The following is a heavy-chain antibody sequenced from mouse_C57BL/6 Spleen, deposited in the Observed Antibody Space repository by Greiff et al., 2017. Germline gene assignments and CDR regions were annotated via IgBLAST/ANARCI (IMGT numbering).Heavy chain of an antibody. CDR2: INPSSGYT. J-gene: IGHJ4*01. V-gene: IGHV1-4*01. CDR1: GYTFTSYT. D-gene: IGHD2-4*01. CDR3: ARSLRDYDGVYYAMDY. Sequence: VQLQQSGAELARPGASVKMSCKASGYTFTSYTMHWVKQRPGQGLEWIGYINPSSGYTKYNQKFKDKATLTADNSSSTAYMQLSSLTSEDSAVYYCARSLRDYDGVYYAMDYWGQGTSVTVSS.